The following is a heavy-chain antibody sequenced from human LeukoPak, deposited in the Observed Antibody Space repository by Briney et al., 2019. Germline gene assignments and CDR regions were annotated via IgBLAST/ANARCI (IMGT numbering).Heavy chain of an antibody. CDR2: FDPEDGET. CDR1: GYTFTSYG. Sequence: ASVKVSCKASGYTFTSYGISWVRQAPGKGLEWMGGFDPEDGETIYAQKFQGRVTMTEDTSTDTAYMELSSLRSEDTAVYYCATRYYYGSGTFDYWGQGTLVTVSS. J-gene: IGHJ4*02. CDR3: ATRYYYGSGTFDY. V-gene: IGHV1-24*01. D-gene: IGHD3-10*01.